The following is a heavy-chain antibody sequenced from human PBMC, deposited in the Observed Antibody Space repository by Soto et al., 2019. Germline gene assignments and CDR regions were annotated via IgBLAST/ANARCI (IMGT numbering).Heavy chain of an antibody. CDR1: RFTFSSYA. CDR2: ISSNGGST. Sequence: GGSLRLSCSASRFTFSSYAMHWVRQAPGKGLEYVSAISSNGGSTHYADSVKGRFTISRDNSKNTLYLQMSSLRAEDTAVYYCVKSLFTFGGVIALFDYWGQGTLVTVS. V-gene: IGHV3-64D*06. CDR3: VKSLFTFGGVIALFDY. J-gene: IGHJ4*02. D-gene: IGHD3-16*02.